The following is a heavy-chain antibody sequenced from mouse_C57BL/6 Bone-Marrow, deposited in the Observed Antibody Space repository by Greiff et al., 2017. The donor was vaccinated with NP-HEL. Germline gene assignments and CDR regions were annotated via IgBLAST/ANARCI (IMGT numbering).Heavy chain of an antibody. CDR3: AREGDYGSRENYFDY. V-gene: IGHV1-81*01. D-gene: IGHD1-1*01. Sequence: LVESGAELARPGASVKLSCKASGYTFTSYGISWVKQRTGQGLEWIGEIYPRSGNTYYNEKFKGKATLTADKSSSTAYMELRSLTSEDSAVYFCAREGDYGSRENYFDYWGQGTTLTVSS. CDR1: GYTFTSYG. J-gene: IGHJ2*01. CDR2: IYPRSGNT.